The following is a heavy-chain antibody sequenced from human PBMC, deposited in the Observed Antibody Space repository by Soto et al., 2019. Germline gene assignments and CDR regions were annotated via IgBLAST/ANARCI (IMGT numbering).Heavy chain of an antibody. CDR2: ISSNGGST. D-gene: IGHD1-7*01. CDR3: VKDRRTTRRAMDV. J-gene: IGHJ6*02. CDR1: GFTFSSCA. Sequence: GSLRLSCSASGFTFSSCAMHWVRQAAGKGLEYVSGISSNGGSTYYADSVKDRFTISRDNSKNTLFLQVNSLTAEDTAVYYCVKDRRTTRRAMDVWGQGTTVTVSS. V-gene: IGHV3-64D*06.